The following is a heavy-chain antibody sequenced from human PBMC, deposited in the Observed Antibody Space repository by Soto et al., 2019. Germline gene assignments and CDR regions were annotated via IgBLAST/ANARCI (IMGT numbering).Heavy chain of an antibody. CDR3: ARVAAVAGTVDYYYYYGMDV. D-gene: IGHD6-19*01. CDR1: GGSISSSSYY. CDR2: IYYSGST. Sequence: QLQLQESGPGLVKPSETLSLTCTVSGGSISSSSYYWGWIRQPPGKGLEWIGSIYYSGSTYYNPSLKSRFTISVDTSKNQFSLKLSSVTAADTAVYYCARVAAVAGTVDYYYYYGMDVWGQGTTVTVSS. J-gene: IGHJ6*02. V-gene: IGHV4-39*01.